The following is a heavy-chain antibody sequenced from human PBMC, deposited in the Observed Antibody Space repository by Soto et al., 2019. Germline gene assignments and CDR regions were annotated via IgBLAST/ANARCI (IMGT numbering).Heavy chain of an antibody. V-gene: IGHV1-69*04. CDR2: IIPILGIA. CDR3: ARERVVWGSYRYTGIDY. D-gene: IGHD3-16*02. Sequence: ASVKVSCKASGGTFSSYTISWVRQAPGQGLEWMGRIIPILGIANYAQKFQGRVTITADKSTSTAYMELSSLRSEDTAVYYCARERVVWGSYRYTGIDYWGQGTLVTVSS. CDR1: GGTFSSYT. J-gene: IGHJ4*02.